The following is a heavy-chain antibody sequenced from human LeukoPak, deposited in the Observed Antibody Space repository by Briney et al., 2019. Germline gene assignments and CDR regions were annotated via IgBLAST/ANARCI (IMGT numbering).Heavy chain of an antibody. CDR3: ARRAGDCSSTSCYTGGYYFDY. Sequence: GGSLRLSCAASGVTFSRYAMHWVRQAPHKGVWCGAVISYDGSNKYYADTVKGRFTISRDNSKNTLYLHMNSLRAEDTAVYYCARRAGDCSSTSCYTGGYYFDYWGQGTLVTVSS. D-gene: IGHD2-2*02. V-gene: IGHV3-30-3*01. J-gene: IGHJ4*02. CDR2: ISYDGSNK. CDR1: GVTFSRYA.